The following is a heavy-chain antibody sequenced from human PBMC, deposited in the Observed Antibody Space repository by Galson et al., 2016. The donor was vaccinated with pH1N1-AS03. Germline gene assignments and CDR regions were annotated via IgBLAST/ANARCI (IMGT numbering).Heavy chain of an antibody. CDR2: ISGSGGST. CDR1: GFTFSSYA. Sequence: SLRLSCAASGFTFSSYAMSWVRQAPGKGLEWVSAISGSGGSTYYADSVKGRFTISRDNSKNTRYLQMNSLRAEDTAVYYCAKGSYADYGGYFDYWGQGTLVTVSS. J-gene: IGHJ4*02. V-gene: IGHV3-23*01. D-gene: IGHD4-17*01. CDR3: AKGSYADYGGYFDY.